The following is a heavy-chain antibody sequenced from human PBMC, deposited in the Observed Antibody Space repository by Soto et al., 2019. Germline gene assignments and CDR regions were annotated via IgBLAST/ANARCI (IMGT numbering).Heavy chain of an antibody. CDR1: GGSISSYY. CDR3: ARAPSTTYYYYGMDV. Sequence: PSETLSLTCTVSGGSISSYYWSWIRQPPGKGLEWIGYIYYSGSTNYNPSLKSRVTISVDTSKNQFSLKLSSVTAADTAVYYCARAPSTTYYYYGMDVWGQGTTVTVSS. J-gene: IGHJ6*02. CDR2: IYYSGST. D-gene: IGHD1-26*01. V-gene: IGHV4-59*01.